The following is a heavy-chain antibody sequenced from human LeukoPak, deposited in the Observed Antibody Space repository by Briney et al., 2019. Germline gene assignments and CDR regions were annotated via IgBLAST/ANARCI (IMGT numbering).Heavy chain of an antibody. J-gene: IGHJ4*02. V-gene: IGHV4-59*11. CDR2: ISYSGIT. CDR3: ARGADYCSSTSCYGPSFDY. Sequence: SETLSLTCNVSGVSITTPYWSWIRQFPGEGLEWIGYISYSGITNYNPSLESRLTMSVDTSKNQFSLELSSVTAADTAVYYCARGADYCSSTSCYGPSFDYWGQGTLVAVSS. D-gene: IGHD2-2*01. CDR1: GVSITTPY.